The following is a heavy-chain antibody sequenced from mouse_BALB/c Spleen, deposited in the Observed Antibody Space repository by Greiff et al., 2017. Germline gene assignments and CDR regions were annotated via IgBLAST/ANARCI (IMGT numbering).Heavy chain of an antibody. Sequence: EVKLMESGAELVRPGALVKLSCKASGFNIKDYYMHWVKQRPEQGLEWIGWIDPENGNTIYDPKFQGKASITADTSSNTAYLRLSSLTSEDTAVYYCARSGNYYAMDYWGQGTSVTVSS. J-gene: IGHJ4*01. V-gene: IGHV14-1*02. D-gene: IGHD2-1*01. CDR2: IDPENGNT. CDR1: GFNIKDYY. CDR3: ARSGNYYAMDY.